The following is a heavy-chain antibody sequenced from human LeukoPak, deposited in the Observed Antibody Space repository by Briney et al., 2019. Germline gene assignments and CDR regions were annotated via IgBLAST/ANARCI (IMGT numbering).Heavy chain of an antibody. Sequence: PGGSLRLSCAASGFIFSDYAISWVRQAPGKGLEWVSAISGSGIRTFYADSVKGRFSISRDNSKNTVFLQMNSLRAEDTAIYYCARHGSGWHVGNNYCAYWGQGNMVTVSS. D-gene: IGHD6-19*01. V-gene: IGHV3-23*01. CDR3: ARHGSGWHVGNNYCAY. CDR1: GFIFSDYA. CDR2: ISGSGIRT. J-gene: IGHJ4*02.